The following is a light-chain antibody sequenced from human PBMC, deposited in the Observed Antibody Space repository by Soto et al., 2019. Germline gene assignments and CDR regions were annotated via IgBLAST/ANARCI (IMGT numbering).Light chain of an antibody. Sequence: EIGMTQSPATPSVSPGETASLSCRASQSAGNFLAWYQQKPGQAPRLLIYYISTRATGIPARFSGSGSGTDFTLTISRLESEDSAVYYCRHYGSSPGLTFGGGTKVDIK. CDR2: YIS. CDR3: RHYGSSPGLT. V-gene: IGKV3D-15*01. CDR1: QSAGNF. J-gene: IGKJ4*01.